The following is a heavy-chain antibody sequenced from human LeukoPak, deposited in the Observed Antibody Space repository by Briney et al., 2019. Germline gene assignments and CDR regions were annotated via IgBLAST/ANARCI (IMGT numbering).Heavy chain of an antibody. CDR1: GFTFSSYS. V-gene: IGHV3-21*01. J-gene: IGHJ2*01. D-gene: IGHD3-10*01. Sequence: GGSLRLSCAASGFTFSSYSMNWVRQAPGKGLEWVSSISSSSSYIYYADSVKGRFTISRDNAKNSLYLQMNSLRAEDTAVYYCASLIYGSGSCYHWYFDLWGRGTLVTVSS. CDR2: ISSSSSYI. CDR3: ASLIYGSGSCYHWYFDL.